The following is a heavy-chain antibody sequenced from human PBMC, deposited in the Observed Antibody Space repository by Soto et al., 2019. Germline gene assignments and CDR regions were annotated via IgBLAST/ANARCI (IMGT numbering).Heavy chain of an antibody. Sequence: PGGSLRLSCAASGFTFSGSAMHWVRQASGKGLEWVGRIRSKANSYATAYAASVKGRFTISRDDSKNTASLQMNSLRAEDTAVYYCAKALEGHSNSSGGFHCWGQGTLVTVSS. CDR2: IRSKANSYAT. V-gene: IGHV3-73*01. J-gene: IGHJ4*02. D-gene: IGHD6-6*01. CDR1: GFTFSGSA. CDR3: AKALEGHSNSSGGFHC.